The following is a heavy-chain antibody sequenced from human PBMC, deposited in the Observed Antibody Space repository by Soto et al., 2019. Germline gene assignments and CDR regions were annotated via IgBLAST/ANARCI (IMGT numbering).Heavy chain of an antibody. Sequence: PGGSLRLSCAASGFTFSSYGMHWVRQSPGEGLEWVAVISYDGSNKYYADSVKGRFTISRDNSKNTLYLQMNSLRAEDTAVYYCAKDAKGRYFDWLVGQNWFDPWGQGTLVTVSS. CDR3: AKDAKGRYFDWLVGQNWFDP. D-gene: IGHD3-9*01. CDR1: GFTFSSYG. CDR2: ISYDGSNK. V-gene: IGHV3-30*18. J-gene: IGHJ5*02.